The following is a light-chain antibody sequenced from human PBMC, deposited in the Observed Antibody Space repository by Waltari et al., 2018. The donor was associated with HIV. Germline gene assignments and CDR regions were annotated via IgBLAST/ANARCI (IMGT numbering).Light chain of an antibody. J-gene: IGKJ2*03. Sequence: DIVMTQSPHSLAVSLGGRATINCKSSQSVLYVSNNKNYLAWYQQKPGQPPKLLIYWASLRQSGVPDRFSGGGSGTDFTLTISSLQAEDVATYYCQQYYMSPFSFGQGTKLE. CDR1: QSVLYVSNNKNY. V-gene: IGKV4-1*01. CDR3: QQYYMSPFS. CDR2: WAS.